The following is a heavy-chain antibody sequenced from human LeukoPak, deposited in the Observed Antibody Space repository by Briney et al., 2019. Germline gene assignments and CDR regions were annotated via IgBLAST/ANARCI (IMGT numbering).Heavy chain of an antibody. J-gene: IGHJ6*02. V-gene: IGHV4-4*07. CDR2: IYTSGST. Sequence: SETLFLTCTVSGGSISSYYWSWIRQPAGKGLEWIGRIYTSGSTNYNPSLKSRVTMSVDTSKNQFSLKLSSVTAADTAVYYCARVSWNGYYYYYGMDVWGQGTTVTVSS. D-gene: IGHD1-1*01. CDR1: GGSISSYY. CDR3: ARVSWNGYYYYYGMDV.